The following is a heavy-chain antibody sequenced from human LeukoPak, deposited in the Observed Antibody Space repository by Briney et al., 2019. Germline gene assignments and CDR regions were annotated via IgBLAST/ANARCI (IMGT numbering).Heavy chain of an antibody. CDR3: ARDRGIYSYYYYYYMDV. Sequence: SETLSLTCTVSGGSISSSSYYWGWIRQPPGKGLEWIGSIYYSGSTYYNPSLKSRVTISVDTSKNQFSLKLSSVTAADTAVYYCARDRGIYSYYYYYYMDVWGKGTTVTVSS. CDR2: IYYSGST. J-gene: IGHJ6*03. V-gene: IGHV4-39*02. D-gene: IGHD5-18*01. CDR1: GGSISSSSYY.